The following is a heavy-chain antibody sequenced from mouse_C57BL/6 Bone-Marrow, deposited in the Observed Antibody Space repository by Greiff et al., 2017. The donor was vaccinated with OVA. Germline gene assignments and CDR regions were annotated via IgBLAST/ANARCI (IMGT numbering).Heavy chain of an antibody. V-gene: IGHV1-59*01. CDR2: IDPSDSYT. D-gene: IGHD1-1*01. CDR1: GYTFTSYW. J-gene: IGHJ3*01. Sequence: QVQLQQPGAELVRPGTSVKLSCKASGYTFTSYWMHWVKQRPGQGLEWIGVIDPSDSYTNYNQKFKGKATLTVDTSSSTAYMQLSSLTSEDSAVYYCARDHYGSSWFAYWGQGTLVTVSA. CDR3: ARDHYGSSWFAY.